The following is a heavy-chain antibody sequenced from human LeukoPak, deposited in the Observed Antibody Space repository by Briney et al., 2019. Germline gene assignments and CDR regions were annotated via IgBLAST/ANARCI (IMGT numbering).Heavy chain of an antibody. CDR2: IIPIFGTA. D-gene: IGHD6-13*01. CDR1: GGTFSSYA. J-gene: IGHJ4*02. V-gene: IGHV1-69*13. Sequence: SVKVSCKASGGTFSSYAISWVRQAPGQGLEWMGGIIPIFGTANYAQKFQGRVTITADESTSTAYMELSSLRAEDTALYYCARSGPPEYIAAAGTSGGYFDYWGQGTLVTVSS. CDR3: ARSGPPEYIAAAGTSGGYFDY.